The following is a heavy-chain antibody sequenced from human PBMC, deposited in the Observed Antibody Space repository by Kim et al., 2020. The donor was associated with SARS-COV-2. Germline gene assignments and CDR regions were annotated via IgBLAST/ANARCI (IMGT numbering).Heavy chain of an antibody. CDR2: ISGSGGST. V-gene: IGHV3-23*01. J-gene: IGHJ4*02. CDR1: GFTFSSYG. D-gene: IGHD4-17*01. Sequence: GGSLRLSCAASGFTFSSYGMSWVRQAPGKGLEWVSGISGSGGSTYYADSVKGRLTISRDNARNTLYLQMNSLRAEDTALYYCAKVYRGYGDCWTLDYWGQGTLVTVSS. CDR3: AKVYRGYGDCWTLDY.